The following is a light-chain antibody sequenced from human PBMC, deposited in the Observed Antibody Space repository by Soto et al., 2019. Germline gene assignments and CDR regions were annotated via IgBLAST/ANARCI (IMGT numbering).Light chain of an antibody. Sequence: QSVLTQPPSASGSPGQSVTISCAGTSSDVGGYNYVSWYQHHPGKAPKLIIYEVTKRPSGVPDRFSGSKSGNTASLTVSGLQAEDEADYYCSSYAGDINVDVFGGGTKPTVL. CDR3: SSYAGDINVDV. J-gene: IGLJ3*02. CDR2: EVT. CDR1: SSDVGGYNY. V-gene: IGLV2-8*01.